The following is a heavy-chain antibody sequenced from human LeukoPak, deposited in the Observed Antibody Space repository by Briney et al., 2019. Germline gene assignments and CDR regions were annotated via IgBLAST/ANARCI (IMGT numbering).Heavy chain of an antibody. Sequence: ASVKVSCKASGYTFTSYYMHWVRQAPGQGLEWMGIINPSGGSTSYAQKFKARVTMTGDTSTSTVYMELSSLRSEDTAVYYCATEAYTSGWIKAYDYWGQGTLVTVSS. CDR3: ATEAYTSGWIKAYDY. CDR2: INPSGGST. CDR1: GYTFTSYY. J-gene: IGHJ4*02. V-gene: IGHV1-46*01. D-gene: IGHD6-19*01.